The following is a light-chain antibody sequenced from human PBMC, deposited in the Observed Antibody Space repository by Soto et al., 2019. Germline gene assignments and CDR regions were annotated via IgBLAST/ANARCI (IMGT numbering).Light chain of an antibody. V-gene: IGKV1-12*01. CDR3: QQANSFPWT. CDR2: AAS. Sequence: DIQMPQSPSSVSASVGDRVTITCRASPGISSWLAWYQQKPGKAPKLLIYAASSLQSGVPSRFSGSVSGTDFNLTISSLQPEDFATYYCQQANSFPWTFGQGTKVEIK. J-gene: IGKJ1*01. CDR1: PGISSW.